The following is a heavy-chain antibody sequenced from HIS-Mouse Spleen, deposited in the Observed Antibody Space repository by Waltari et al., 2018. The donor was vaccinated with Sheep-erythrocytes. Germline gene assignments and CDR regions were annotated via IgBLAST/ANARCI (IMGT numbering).Heavy chain of an antibody. V-gene: IGHV3-53*01. CDR1: GFTVSSNY. CDR2: HYSGGRK. Sequence: EVQLVESGGGLIQPGGSLRLSCAASGFTVSSNYMSWVRQAPGKGLWGVSVHYSGGRKYYADAVKGRFTISRDNSKNTLYLQMNSLRAEDTAVYYCAREVGSYGHPYYVDYWGQGTLVTVSS. J-gene: IGHJ4*02. CDR3: AREVGSYGHPYYVDY. D-gene: IGHD5-18*01.